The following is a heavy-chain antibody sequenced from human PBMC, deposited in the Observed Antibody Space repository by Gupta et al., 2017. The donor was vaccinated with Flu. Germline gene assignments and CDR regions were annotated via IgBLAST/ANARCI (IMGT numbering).Heavy chain of an antibody. CDR2: IDSDRRSM. V-gene: IGHV3-48*01. D-gene: IGHD6-19*01. CDR3: APGVSDGWDIDC. Sequence: SFSNQAMNWFRQAPGKGLEWLSYIDSDRRSMYDADSVKSRFTISRDNVKSSCSLQMDTLPGEDTAVYYCAPGVSDGWDIDCWGQGFLVPAPQ. J-gene: IGHJ4*02. CDR1: SFSNQA.